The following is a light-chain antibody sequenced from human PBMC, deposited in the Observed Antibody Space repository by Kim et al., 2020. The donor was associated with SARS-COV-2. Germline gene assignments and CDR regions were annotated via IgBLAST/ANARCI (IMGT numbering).Light chain of an antibody. CDR2: GKN. CDR3: NSRDSSGNHVV. Sequence: SSELTQDPAVSVALGQTVRITCQGDSLRSYYASWYQQKPGQAPVLVIYGKNNRPSGIPDRFSGSSSGNTASLTITGAQAVDEADYHCNSRDSSGNHVVFGGGTQLTVL. V-gene: IGLV3-19*01. J-gene: IGLJ2*01. CDR1: SLRSYY.